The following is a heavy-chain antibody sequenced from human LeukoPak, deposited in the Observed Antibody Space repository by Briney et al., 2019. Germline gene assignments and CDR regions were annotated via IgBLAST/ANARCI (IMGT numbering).Heavy chain of an antibody. CDR3: ARLTTGTTTLYYYYYMDV. D-gene: IGHD1-7*01. CDR1: GGSISSSNW. J-gene: IGHJ6*03. CDR2: IHHSGST. V-gene: IGHV4-4*02. Sequence: SETLSLTCALSGGSISSSNWWSWVRQPPGKGLERIGEIHHSGSTNYNPSLTSRLTISVDKSKNQFSLKLSSMTAADTAVYYCARLTTGTTTLYYYYYMDVWGKGTTVTVSS.